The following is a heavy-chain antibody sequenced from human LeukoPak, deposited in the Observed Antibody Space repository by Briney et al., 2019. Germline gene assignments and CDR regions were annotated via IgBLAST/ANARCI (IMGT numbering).Heavy chain of an antibody. J-gene: IGHJ4*02. CDR2: IYHSGSGST. Sequence: SQTLSLTCTVSGGSISSGGHSWSWIRQPPGKGLEWIGYIYHSGSGSTYYNPSLKSRVTISVDTSKNQFSLKLSSVTAADTAVYYCARRPSGSSWYRPAGLDYWGQGTLVTVSS. V-gene: IGHV4-30-2*01. CDR1: GGSISSGGHS. D-gene: IGHD6-13*01. CDR3: ARRPSGSSWYRPAGLDY.